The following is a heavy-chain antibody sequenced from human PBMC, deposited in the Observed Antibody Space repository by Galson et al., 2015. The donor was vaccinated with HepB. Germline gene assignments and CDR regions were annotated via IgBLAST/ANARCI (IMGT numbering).Heavy chain of an antibody. V-gene: IGHV1-18*01. CDR3: ARMVYGDAYYFNY. CDR2: ISLYNGNT. Sequence: SVKVSCKASGYTFTSYSINWVRQAPGQGLEWMGWISLYNGNTHYAQNLQDRVTMTTDTSTTTAYMELRSLTSDDTAVYYCARMVYGDAYYFNYWGQGTLVTVSS. D-gene: IGHD4-17*01. J-gene: IGHJ4*02. CDR1: GYTFTSYS.